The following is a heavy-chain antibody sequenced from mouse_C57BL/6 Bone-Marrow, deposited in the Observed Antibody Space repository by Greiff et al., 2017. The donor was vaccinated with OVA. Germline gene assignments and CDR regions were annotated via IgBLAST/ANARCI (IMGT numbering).Heavy chain of an antibody. CDR1: GYTFTSYW. D-gene: IGHD4-1*01. CDR3: ARGWDVRRGYFDV. J-gene: IGHJ1*03. Sequence: VQLQQPGAELVRPGSSVKLSCKASGYTFTSYWMDWVKQRPGQGLEWIGNIYPSDSETHYNQKFKDKATLTVDKSSITAYMQLSSLTSEDSAVYYCARGWDVRRGYFDVWGTGTTVTVSS. V-gene: IGHV1-61*01. CDR2: IYPSDSET.